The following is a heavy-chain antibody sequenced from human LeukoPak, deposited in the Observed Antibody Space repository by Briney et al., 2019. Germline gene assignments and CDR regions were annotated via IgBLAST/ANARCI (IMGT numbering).Heavy chain of an antibody. J-gene: IGHJ3*02. V-gene: IGHV4-39*01. CDR1: GGSISSSSYY. CDR2: IYYSGST. CDR3: ARYDSSGYYPVSDDAFDI. Sequence: SETLSLTRTVSGGSISSSSYYWGWIRQPPGKGLEWIGSIYYSGSTYYNPSLKSRVTISVDTSKNQFSLKLSSVTAADTAVYYCARYDSSGYYPVSDDAFDIWGQGTMVTVSS. D-gene: IGHD3-22*01.